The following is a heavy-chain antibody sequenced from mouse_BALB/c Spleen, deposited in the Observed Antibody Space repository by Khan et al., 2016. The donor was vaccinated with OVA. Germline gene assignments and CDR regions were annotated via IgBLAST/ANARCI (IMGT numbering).Heavy chain of an antibody. CDR1: GFSLMNYG. CDR2: IWSDGST. Sequence: VQLQQSGPGLAAPSQSLSITCTISGFSLMNYGVHWFRQPPGKGLEWLVVIWSDGSTTYNSALKSRLTITKDNSQSQVFLKMNSLQTDDTAIYFCARQPYYHYNIMDYWGQGTSVTVSS. D-gene: IGHD2-10*01. V-gene: IGHV2-6-1*01. CDR3: ARQPYYHYNIMDY. J-gene: IGHJ4*01.